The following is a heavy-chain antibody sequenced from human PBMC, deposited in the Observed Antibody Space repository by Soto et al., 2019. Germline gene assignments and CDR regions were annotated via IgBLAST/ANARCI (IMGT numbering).Heavy chain of an antibody. CDR1: GFTFSTYT. V-gene: IGHV3-23*01. D-gene: IGHD3-22*01. J-gene: IGHJ4*02. CDR2: ISGSGFST. Sequence: PGGSLRLSCAASGFTFSTYTMSWVRQAPGKGLEWVSAISGSGFSTSYADSVKGRFTVSRDNSKNTLYLQMNSLRAEDTAVYYCAKAPVYDSSGYPFEHWGQGTLVTVSS. CDR3: AKAPVYDSSGYPFEH.